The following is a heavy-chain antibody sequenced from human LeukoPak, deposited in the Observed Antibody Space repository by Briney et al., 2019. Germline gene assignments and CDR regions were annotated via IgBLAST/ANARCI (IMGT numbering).Heavy chain of an antibody. J-gene: IGHJ5*02. D-gene: IGHD4-11*01. CDR2: LGTDGTYT. CDR3: VRDPSNSGNWFDL. V-gene: IGHV3-74*01. Sequence: GGSLRLSCAASGVNLRDYWMHWGRQAPGKGVGWGSRLGTDGTYTNYADSVTGRFTISRDNAKNTLYLQMDSLRAEDTSFYYCVRDPSNSGNWFDLWGQGTLVTVSS. CDR1: GVNLRDYW.